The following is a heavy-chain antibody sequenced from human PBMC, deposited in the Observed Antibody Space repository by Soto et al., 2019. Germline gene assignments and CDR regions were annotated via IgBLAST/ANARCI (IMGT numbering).Heavy chain of an antibody. CDR1: GGSIRNVY. J-gene: IGHJ4*01. Sequence: SETLSLTCTVSGGSIRNVYWSWIRQAAGKGLEWIGFIFHSGNAKYNPSLKSRVTISVDTRKSQFSLGLDSVTAADTAVYFCARAHAPTLQFD. V-gene: IGHV4-59*01. CDR2: IFHSGNA. D-gene: IGHD2-15*01. CDR3: ARAHAPTLQFD.